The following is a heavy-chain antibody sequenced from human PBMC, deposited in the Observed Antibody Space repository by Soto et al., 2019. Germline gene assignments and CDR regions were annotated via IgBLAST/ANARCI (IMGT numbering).Heavy chain of an antibody. D-gene: IGHD2-2*01. CDR2: ISYHGKKT. CDR3: ARDEGYGSNSGWYFDL. V-gene: IGHV3-30*04. J-gene: IGHJ2*01. Sequence: GGSLRLSCAASGFTFCRDAMHWVRQAPGKGLEWVAVISYHGKKTYYADSVQGRFTISRDNSKNTLYLQMNSLGLEDTAVYYCARDEGYGSNSGWYFDLWGRGTLVTVSS. CDR1: GFTFCRDA.